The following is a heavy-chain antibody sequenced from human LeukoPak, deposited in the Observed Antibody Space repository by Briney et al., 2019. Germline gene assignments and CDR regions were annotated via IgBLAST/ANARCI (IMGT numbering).Heavy chain of an antibody. CDR1: VYTFTNCV. V-gene: IGHV1-18*01. CDR2: ISTYNGKT. J-gene: IGHJ4*02. Sequence: ASVKVSCKASVYTFTNCVFSWVRQARAQGHGWMGWISTYNGKTNNAKTLQCRVTMTTDTSTSTAYIELRSLRSADTAVYYSARAPDDYDFWSGPFDYWGRGTLVTVSS. CDR3: ARAPDDYDFWSGPFDY. D-gene: IGHD3-3*01.